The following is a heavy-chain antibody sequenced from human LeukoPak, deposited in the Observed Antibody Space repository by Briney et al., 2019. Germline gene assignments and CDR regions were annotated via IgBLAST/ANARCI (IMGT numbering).Heavy chain of an antibody. Sequence: GGSLRLSCAASGFTFSSYAMSWVRQAPGKGLEWVSGISGSGDNTYYADSVKGRFTISRDDSKNTLYLQMNSLRADDTAVYYCAKDLGRYRNNFFDYWGQGNLVTVSS. CDR2: ISGSGDNT. CDR1: GFTFSSYA. J-gene: IGHJ4*02. CDR3: AKDLGRYRNNFFDY. D-gene: IGHD1-26*01. V-gene: IGHV3-23*01.